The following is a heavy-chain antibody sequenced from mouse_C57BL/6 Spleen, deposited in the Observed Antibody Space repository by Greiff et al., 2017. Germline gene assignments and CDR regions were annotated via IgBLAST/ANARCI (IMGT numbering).Heavy chain of an antibody. CDR2: IDPETGGP. J-gene: IGHJ4*01. Sequence: VQVVESGAELVRPGASVTLSCTASGYTFTDYEMHWVKQTPVHGLEWIGAIDPETGGPAYKQKFKGKAILTADQSSSTAYMELLSLTSEDSAVYYCTRWGGTTVVAPYYYAMGYWGQGTSVTVSS. CDR1: GYTFTDYE. V-gene: IGHV1-15*01. D-gene: IGHD1-1*01. CDR3: TRWGGTTVVAPYYYAMGY.